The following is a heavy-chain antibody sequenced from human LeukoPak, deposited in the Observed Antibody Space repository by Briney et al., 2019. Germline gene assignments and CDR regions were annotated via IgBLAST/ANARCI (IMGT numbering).Heavy chain of an antibody. Sequence: SETLSLTCTVSGGSISSNYWSWIRQPPGKGLEWIGYIYSSGSTNYNPSLKSRVTISVDTSKNQFSLNLSSVTAADTAVYYCARDRSSSWPDYWGQGTLVTVSS. V-gene: IGHV4-59*01. D-gene: IGHD6-13*01. CDR3: ARDRSSSWPDY. CDR1: GGSISSNY. CDR2: IYSSGST. J-gene: IGHJ4*02.